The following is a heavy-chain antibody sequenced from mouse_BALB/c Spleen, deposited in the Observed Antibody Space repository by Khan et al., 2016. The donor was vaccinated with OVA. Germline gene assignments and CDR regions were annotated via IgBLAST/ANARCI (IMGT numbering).Heavy chain of an antibody. Sequence: EVQLQQSGAELVKPGASVKLSCSASGFNIKDTYIHWVKQRPEQGLEWIGRIDPPNDDSKYGPKFQDKATLTADTSSNKVYLQLSSLTSEDTAVYYCATHYGNPFAYWGQGTLVSVSA. CDR3: ATHYGNPFAY. CDR2: IDPPNDDS. CDR1: GFNIKDTY. V-gene: IGHV14-3*02. J-gene: IGHJ3*01. D-gene: IGHD2-1*01.